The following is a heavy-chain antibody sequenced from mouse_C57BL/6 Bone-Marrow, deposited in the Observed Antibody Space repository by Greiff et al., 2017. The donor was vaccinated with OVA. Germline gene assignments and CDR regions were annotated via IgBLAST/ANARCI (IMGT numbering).Heavy chain of an antibody. CDR3: AKPRY. CDR2: INPNNGGT. Sequence: VQLQQSGPELVKPGASVKISCKASGYTFTDYYMNWVKPSHGKSLEWIGDINPNNGGTSYNQKFKGKATLTVDKSSSTAYMELRSLTSEDSAVYYCAKPRYWGQGTTLTVSS. V-gene: IGHV1-26*01. J-gene: IGHJ2*01. CDR1: GYTFTDYY.